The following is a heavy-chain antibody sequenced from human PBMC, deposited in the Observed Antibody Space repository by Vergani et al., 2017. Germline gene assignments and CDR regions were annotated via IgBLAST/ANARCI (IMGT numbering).Heavy chain of an antibody. D-gene: IGHD3-22*01. J-gene: IGHJ4*02. CDR2: IIPIFGTA. CDR1: GGTFKSNT. Sequence: QVQLVQSGAEVKKPGSSVKVSCKTSGGTFKSNTFSWVRQAPGQGLEWMGGIIPIFGTADYAQDFQGRLSITADESTSTVYMELSSLRSEDTAVYYCARGGNYYDSSGYYVGAYWGQGTLVTVSS. CDR3: ARGGNYYDSSGYYVGAY. V-gene: IGHV1-69*01.